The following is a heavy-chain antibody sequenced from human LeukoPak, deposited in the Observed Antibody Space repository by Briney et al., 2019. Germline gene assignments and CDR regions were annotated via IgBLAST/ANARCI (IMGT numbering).Heavy chain of an antibody. V-gene: IGHV4-39*02. CDR3: ARDPIAVAGMEYFDY. CDR1: GDSISSSSYF. D-gene: IGHD6-19*01. CDR2: IYYTGST. Sequence: PSETLSLTCTVSGDSISSSSYFWGWIRQPPGKGLEWIGSIYYTGSTHYNPSLKSLFTISVDTSKNQFSLKLSSVTAADTAVYYCARDPIAVAGMEYFDYWGQGTLVTVSS. J-gene: IGHJ4*02.